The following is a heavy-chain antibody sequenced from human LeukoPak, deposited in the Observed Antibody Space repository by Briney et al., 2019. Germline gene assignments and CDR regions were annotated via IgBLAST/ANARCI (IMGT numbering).Heavy chain of an antibody. Sequence: GGSLRLSCAASGFTFSSSWMSWVRQAPGKGLEWVANTKHDGSEEYYMDSVKGRFTISRDNAKSSLYLQFNSLRAEDTAVYFCARVVPPLYYFDYWGQGTLVTVSS. CDR1: GFTFSSSW. J-gene: IGHJ4*02. CDR3: ARVVPPLYYFDY. CDR2: TKHDGSEE. V-gene: IGHV3-7*01.